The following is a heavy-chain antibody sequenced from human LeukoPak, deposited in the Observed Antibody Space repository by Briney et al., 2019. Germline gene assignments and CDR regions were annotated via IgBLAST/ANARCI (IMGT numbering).Heavy chain of an antibody. D-gene: IGHD3-10*01. CDR3: ARHGSGSYYLPFDY. Sequence: SETLSLTCTVSGGSISSSSYYWGWIRQPPGKGLEWIGSIYYSGSTYYNPSLKSQVTISVDTSKNQFSLKLSSVTAADTAVYYCARHGSGSYYLPFDYWGQGTLATVSS. J-gene: IGHJ4*02. V-gene: IGHV4-39*01. CDR2: IYYSGST. CDR1: GGSISSSSYY.